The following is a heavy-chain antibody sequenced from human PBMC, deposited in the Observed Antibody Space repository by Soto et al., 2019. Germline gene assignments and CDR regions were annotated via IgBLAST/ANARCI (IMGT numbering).Heavy chain of an antibody. J-gene: IGHJ6*03. D-gene: IGHD3-3*01. CDR2: IYHSGST. CDR1: SGSISSSNW. V-gene: IGHV4-4*02. CDR3: ARGNDFWSGYLYYMDV. Sequence: QVQLQESGPGLVKPSGTLSLTCAVSSGSISSSNWWSWVRQPPGKGLEWIGEIYHSGSTNYHPSLKSRVTISVDKSKNQFSLKLSSVTAADTAVYYCARGNDFWSGYLYYMDVWGKGTTVTVSS.